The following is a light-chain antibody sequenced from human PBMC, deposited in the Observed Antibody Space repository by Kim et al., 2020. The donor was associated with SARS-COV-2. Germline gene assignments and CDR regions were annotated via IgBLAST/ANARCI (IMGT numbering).Light chain of an antibody. CDR3: QTWDTGIRV. CDR1: SGHSTYA. Sequence: QPVLTQSPSASASLGASVKLTCTLSSGHSTYAIAWHQQQPEKGPRYLMKVDSDGSHNKGDGIPDRFSGSSSGAERYLTISSLQSEDEADYYCQTWDTGIRVFGGGTQLTVL. CDR2: VDSDGSH. J-gene: IGLJ3*02. V-gene: IGLV4-69*01.